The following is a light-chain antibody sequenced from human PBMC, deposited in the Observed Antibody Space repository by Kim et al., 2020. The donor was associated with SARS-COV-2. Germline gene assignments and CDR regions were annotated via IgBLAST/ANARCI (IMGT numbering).Light chain of an antibody. CDR1: QYIDIY. V-gene: IGKV1-39*01. CDR2: TAS. J-gene: IGKJ2*01. CDR3: QQSYTAPDT. Sequence: DIQMTQSPSSLSASVGDRVTITCRASQYIDIYLNWYQQKPGKAPKLLIYTASSLQSGVPSRVSGSGSGTDFTLTISSLQPEDFATYYCQQSYTAPDTFGEGTKLEI.